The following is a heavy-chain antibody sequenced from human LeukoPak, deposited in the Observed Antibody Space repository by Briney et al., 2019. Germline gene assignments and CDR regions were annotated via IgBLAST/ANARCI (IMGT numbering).Heavy chain of an antibody. V-gene: IGHV3-48*04. CDR2: ISSSSSTI. D-gene: IGHD3-10*01. Sequence: GGSLRLSCAASGFTFSSYSMNWVRQAPGKGLEWVSYISSSSSTIYYADSVKGRFTISRDNAKNSLYLQMNSLRAEDTAVYYCAREVGYGSGSYYYYYGMDVWGQGTTVTVSS. CDR1: GFTFSSYS. CDR3: AREVGYGSGSYYYYYGMDV. J-gene: IGHJ6*02.